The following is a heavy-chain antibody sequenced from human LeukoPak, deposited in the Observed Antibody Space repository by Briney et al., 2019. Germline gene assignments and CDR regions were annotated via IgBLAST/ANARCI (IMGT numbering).Heavy chain of an antibody. CDR2: ISGSSSYI. CDR3: ASKGSSSSFDY. V-gene: IGHV3-21*04. Sequence: GGSLRLSCAASGFTFSTYSMNWVRQAPGKGLEWVSSISGSSSYIYYADSVKGRFTISRDNSKNTLYLQMNSLRAEDTAVYYCASKGSSSSFDYWGQGTLVTVSS. D-gene: IGHD6-6*01. CDR1: GFTFSTYS. J-gene: IGHJ4*02.